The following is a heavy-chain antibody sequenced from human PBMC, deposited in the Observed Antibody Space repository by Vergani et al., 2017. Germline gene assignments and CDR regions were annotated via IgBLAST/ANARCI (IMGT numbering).Heavy chain of an antibody. CDR3: AGARCIEACYRSNWLDS. J-gene: IGHJ5*01. Sequence: DVHLAESGGGFFQPGGSLRLSCSASGFSFNSYWMHWVRQVPGKGILWVSRIKSDGGITTEAAPVKGRFTISRDNAQNTVYLQMKSLRVEDAGVYSCAGARCIEACYRSNWLDSWGQGTLVTVSA. V-gene: IGHV3-74*03. CDR1: GFSFNSYW. D-gene: IGHD3-16*02. CDR2: IKSDGGIT.